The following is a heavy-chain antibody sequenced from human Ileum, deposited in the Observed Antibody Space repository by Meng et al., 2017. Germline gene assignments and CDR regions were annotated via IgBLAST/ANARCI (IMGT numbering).Heavy chain of an antibody. J-gene: IGHJ4*02. D-gene: IGHD3-10*01. Sequence: QVQLQESGPGVVKPSPSLSLTCSVSGGSFSSDNYYWTWIRQTPGKGLEWIGLTYYNGSPFYNPSLRSRVTISVDTSKDQFSLKLTSVTAADTAVYYCARERRHYYGSGSFDYWGQGILVTVSS. V-gene: IGHV4-30-4*01. CDR1: GGSFSSDNYY. CDR3: ARERRHYYGSGSFDY. CDR2: TYYNGSP.